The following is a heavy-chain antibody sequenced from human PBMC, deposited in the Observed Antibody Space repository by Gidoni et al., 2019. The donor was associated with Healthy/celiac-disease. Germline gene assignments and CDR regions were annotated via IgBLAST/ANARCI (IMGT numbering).Heavy chain of an antibody. CDR1: GYTFPSYG. CDR3: ARDYGGNFLTSIRYFDY. CDR2: ISAYNGNT. V-gene: IGHV1-18*01. D-gene: IGHD4-17*01. J-gene: IGHJ4*02. Sequence: QVQLVQSGAEVKKPGASVKVSCKASGYTFPSYGISWVRQAPGQGLEWMGWISAYNGNTNYAQKLQGRVTMTTDTSTSTAYMELRSLRSDDTAVYYCARDYGGNFLTSIRYFDYWGQGTLVTVSS.